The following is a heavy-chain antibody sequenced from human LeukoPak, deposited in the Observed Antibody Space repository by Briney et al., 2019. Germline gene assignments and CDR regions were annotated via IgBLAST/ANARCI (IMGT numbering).Heavy chain of an antibody. J-gene: IGHJ6*02. CDR3: ARTGYGSGHYYYYGMDV. CDR1: GFTVGSIY. CDR2: IYSGGST. D-gene: IGHD3-10*01. Sequence: GGSLRLSCAASGFTVGSIYMSWVRQAPGKGLEWVSVIYSGGSTYYADSVKGRFAISRDNSKNTLFLQMNSLRAEDTAVYYCARTGYGSGHYYYYGMDVWGQGTTVTVSS. V-gene: IGHV3-53*01.